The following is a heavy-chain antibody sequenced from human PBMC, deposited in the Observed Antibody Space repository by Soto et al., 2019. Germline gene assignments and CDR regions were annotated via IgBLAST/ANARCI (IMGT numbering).Heavy chain of an antibody. V-gene: IGHV1-24*01. CDR1: GYTLTELS. Sequence: ASVKVSCKVSGYTLTELSMHWVRQAPGKGLEWMGGFDPEDGETIYAQKFQGRVTITADTSTDTAYMELSSLRSEDTAVYYCARPETTVTTTVFWGQGILVSVSS. D-gene: IGHD4-17*01. J-gene: IGHJ4*02. CDR3: ARPETTVTTTVF. CDR2: FDPEDGET.